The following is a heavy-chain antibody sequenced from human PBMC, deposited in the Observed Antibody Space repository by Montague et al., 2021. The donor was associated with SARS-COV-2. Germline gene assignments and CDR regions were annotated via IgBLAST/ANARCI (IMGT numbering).Heavy chain of an antibody. CDR2: IYNSGST. CDR1: GGSISRYS. J-gene: IGHJ3*02. V-gene: IGHV4-59*01. CDR3: ARVGRGSSWYEVAFDI. D-gene: IGHD6-13*01. Sequence: SETLSLTCTVSGGSISRYSWTRIRQPPGKGLEWIGYIYNSGSTNYNPPLTSRVTISVDTSKNQFSLKLSSVAAADTAVYYCARVGRGSSWYEVAFDIWGQGTMVTVSS.